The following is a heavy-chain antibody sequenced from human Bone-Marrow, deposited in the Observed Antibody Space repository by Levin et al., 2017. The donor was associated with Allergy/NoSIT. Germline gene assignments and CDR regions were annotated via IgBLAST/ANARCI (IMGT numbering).Heavy chain of an antibody. CDR2: INPKTGNP. V-gene: IGHV7-4-1*02. CDR3: ARVLVVGGGSSGFDP. J-gene: IGHJ5*02. Sequence: GESLKISCKASGYTFTDYDVNWVRQAPGQGLEWMGWINPKTGNPTFAQGFTGRFVFSVDTSVSTAYLQISSLKAEDTAVYYCARVLVVGGGSSGFDPWGQGTRVTVSS. CDR1: GYTFTDYD. D-gene: IGHD2-15*01.